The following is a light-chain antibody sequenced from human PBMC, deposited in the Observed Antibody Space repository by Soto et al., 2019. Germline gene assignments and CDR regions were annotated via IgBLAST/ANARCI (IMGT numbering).Light chain of an antibody. CDR2: EVS. V-gene: IGLV2-14*01. CDR1: SSDVGGYNF. Sequence: SALTQPASVSGSPGQSITISCTGTSSDVGGYNFVSWYQQHPGKAPKLMIYEVSNRPSGVSNRFSGSKSGNTASLTISGLQAEDEADYYCSSYTRSITRVVFGGGTKLTVL. J-gene: IGLJ2*01. CDR3: SSYTRSITRVV.